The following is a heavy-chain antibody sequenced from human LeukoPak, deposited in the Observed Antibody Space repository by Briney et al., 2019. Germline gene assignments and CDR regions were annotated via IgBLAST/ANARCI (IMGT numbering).Heavy chain of an antibody. CDR1: GFTFSNYW. Sequence: PGGSLRLSCAASGFTFSNYWMSWVRQAPGKGLEWVANIKEDGSEKYYVDSVKGRFTISRDNAKNSLYLQMNSLRAEDTAVYYCARDHEYRGSFLFDYWGPGTLVTVSS. J-gene: IGHJ4*02. CDR2: IKEDGSEK. CDR3: ARDHEYRGSFLFDY. V-gene: IGHV3-7*01. D-gene: IGHD1-26*01.